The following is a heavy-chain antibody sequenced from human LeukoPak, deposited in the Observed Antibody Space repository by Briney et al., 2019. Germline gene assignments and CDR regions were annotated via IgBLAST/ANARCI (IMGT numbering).Heavy chain of an antibody. CDR2: IYSGGST. Sequence: TGGSLRLSCAASGFTVSSNYMSWVRQAPGKGLEWVSVIYSGGSTYYADSVKGRFTISRDNSKNTLYLQMNSLRAEDTAVYYCARDMGYGSGSYKGEEYYFPPRSYWYFDLWGRGTLVTVSS. V-gene: IGHV3-66*01. D-gene: IGHD3-10*01. CDR3: ARDMGYGSGSYKGEEYYFPPRSYWYFDL. J-gene: IGHJ2*01. CDR1: GFTVSSNY.